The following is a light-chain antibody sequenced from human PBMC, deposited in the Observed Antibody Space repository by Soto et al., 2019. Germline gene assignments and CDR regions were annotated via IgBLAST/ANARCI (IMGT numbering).Light chain of an antibody. CDR2: EVS. J-gene: IGLJ1*01. CDR3: CSYAGSSTG. V-gene: IGLV2-23*02. CDR1: SSDVGSYNL. Sequence: QSVLTQPASVSWSPGQSITISCTGTSSDVGSYNLVSWYQQHPGKAPKLMIYEVSKRPSGVSNRFSGSKSGNTASLTISGLQAEDEADYYCCSYAGSSTGFGTGTKVTVL.